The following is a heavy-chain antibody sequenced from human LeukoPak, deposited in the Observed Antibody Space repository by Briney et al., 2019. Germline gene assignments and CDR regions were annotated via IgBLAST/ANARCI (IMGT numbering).Heavy chain of an antibody. J-gene: IGHJ4*02. CDR3: AIVGATEFDY. Sequence: SVKVSCKASGGTFSNYGISWVRQAPGQGLEWMGGIIPIFGTANYAQKFQGRVTITADESTSTAYMELSSLRSEDTAVYYCAIVGATEFDYWGQGTLVTVSS. CDR2: IIPIFGTA. D-gene: IGHD1-26*01. V-gene: IGHV1-69*13. CDR1: GGTFSNYG.